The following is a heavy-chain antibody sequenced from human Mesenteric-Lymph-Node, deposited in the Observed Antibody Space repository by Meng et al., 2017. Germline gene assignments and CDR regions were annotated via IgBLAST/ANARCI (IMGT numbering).Heavy chain of an antibody. CDR3: ARGTVGGPYYYYYYGMDV. V-gene: IGHV4-31*01. CDR1: GDSINSDGYY. J-gene: IGHJ6*02. D-gene: IGHD1-14*01. Sequence: SETLSLTCTVSGDSINSDGYYWRWIRQHPGKGLEWIGNIHYSGTAYYNPSLKSLVAKSVHTSRNQFSLKLSSVTAADTAVYYCARGTVGGPYYYYYYGMDVWGQGTTVTVSS. CDR2: IHYSGTA.